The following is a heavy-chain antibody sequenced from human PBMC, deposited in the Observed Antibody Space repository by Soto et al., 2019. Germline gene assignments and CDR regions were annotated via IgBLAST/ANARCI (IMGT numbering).Heavy chain of an antibody. J-gene: IGHJ4*02. CDR2: ISWNSDMI. Sequence: GGSLRLSCAASGFTFDDYAMHWVRQGPGKGLEWVSGISWNSDMITYADSVKGRFTVSRDNAKNSLDLEMNSLRVEDTALYYCVKDTYILVGATHLDSWGQGTLVTVS. V-gene: IGHV3-9*01. CDR3: VKDTYILVGATHLDS. D-gene: IGHD1-26*01. CDR1: GFTFDDYA.